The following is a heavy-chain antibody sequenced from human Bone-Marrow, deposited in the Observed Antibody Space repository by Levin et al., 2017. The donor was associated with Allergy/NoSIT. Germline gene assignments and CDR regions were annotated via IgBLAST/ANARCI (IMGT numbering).Heavy chain of an antibody. CDR3: ARGQIAAAGRKFDP. Sequence: GGSLRLSCAASGFTFSSYAMHWVRQAPGKGLEWVAVISYDGSNKYYADSVKGRFTISRDNSKNTLYLQMNSLRAEDTAVYYCARGQIAAAGRKFDPWGQGTLVTVSS. CDR2: ISYDGSNK. D-gene: IGHD6-13*01. V-gene: IGHV3-30-3*01. J-gene: IGHJ5*02. CDR1: GFTFSSYA.